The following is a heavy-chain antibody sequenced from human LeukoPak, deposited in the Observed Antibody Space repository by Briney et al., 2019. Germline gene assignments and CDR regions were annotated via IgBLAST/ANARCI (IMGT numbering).Heavy chain of an antibody. V-gene: IGHV4-59*01. J-gene: IGHJ4*02. Sequence: SETLSLICTVSGGPINSYYWSWIRQPPGKGLEWIGFIYYSGSTNYNPSLKSRVTMSVDTSKNQFSLKLSSVTAADTAVYYCARGFRHSAVAGPYWGQGTLVTVSS. CDR2: IYYSGST. CDR1: GGPINSYY. CDR3: ARGFRHSAVAGPY. D-gene: IGHD6-19*01.